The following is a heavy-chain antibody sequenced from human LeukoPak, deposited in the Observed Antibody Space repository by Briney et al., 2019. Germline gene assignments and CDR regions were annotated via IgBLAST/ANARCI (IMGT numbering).Heavy chain of an antibody. D-gene: IGHD3-9*01. CDR3: ARDSYYDILTGGPPFDY. V-gene: IGHV1-69*05. CDR1: VGTFSSYA. J-gene: IGHJ4*02. Sequence: GASVKVSCKASVGTFSSYAVSWVRQTPGQGLEWVGGVFPIFGTANYAQKFQGRVTMTTDTSTSTAYMELRSLRSDDTAVYYCARDSYYDILTGGPPFDYWGQGTLVTVSS. CDR2: VFPIFGTA.